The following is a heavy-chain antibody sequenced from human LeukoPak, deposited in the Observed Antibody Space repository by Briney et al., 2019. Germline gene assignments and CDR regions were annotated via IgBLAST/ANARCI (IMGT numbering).Heavy chain of an antibody. Sequence: GGSLRLSCAASGFTFSSYAMSWVRQAPGKGLEWASAISGSGDITYLADSVKGRFTISRDNSKNTLYLQMNSLRTEDTAVYYCAKYSSGMDVWGQGTTVTVSS. CDR3: AKYSSGMDV. J-gene: IGHJ6*02. V-gene: IGHV3-23*01. CDR2: ISGSGDIT. D-gene: IGHD6-19*01. CDR1: GFTFSSYA.